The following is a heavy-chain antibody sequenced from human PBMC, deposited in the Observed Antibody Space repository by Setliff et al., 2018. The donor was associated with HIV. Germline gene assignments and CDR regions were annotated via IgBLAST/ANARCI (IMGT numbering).Heavy chain of an antibody. V-gene: IGHV3-30*03. CDR1: GITFSTNA. D-gene: IGHD2-2*01. CDR3: ARGHRTSDAFDV. CDR2: IAHDGGTQ. Sequence: PGGSLRLSCAASGITFSTNAMHWVRQVPGKGLQWVAVIAHDGGTQYYADSVLGRFTISRDNSKNTLDLQMNSLRVDDTAIYYCARGHRTSDAFDVWGQGTMVTVSS. J-gene: IGHJ3*01.